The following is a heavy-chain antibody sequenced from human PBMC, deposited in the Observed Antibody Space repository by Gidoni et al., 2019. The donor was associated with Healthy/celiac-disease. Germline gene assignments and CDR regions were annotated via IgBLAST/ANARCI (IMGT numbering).Heavy chain of an antibody. V-gene: IGHV4-59*01. CDR1: GGSISSYY. CDR3: ARARPYEGFDY. CDR2: IYYSGST. J-gene: IGHJ4*02. D-gene: IGHD5-12*01. Sequence: QVQLQESGPGLVKPSETLSLTCTVSGGSISSYYWSWIRQPPGKGLEWIGYIYYSGSTNYNPSLKSRVTISVDTSKNQFSLKLSSVTAADTAVYYCARARPYEGFDYWGQGTLVTVSS.